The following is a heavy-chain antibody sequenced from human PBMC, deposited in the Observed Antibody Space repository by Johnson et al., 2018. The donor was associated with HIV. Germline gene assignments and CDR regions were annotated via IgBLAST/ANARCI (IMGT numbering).Heavy chain of an antibody. D-gene: IGHD3-10*01. CDR2: IQYDGTDK. Sequence: QVLLVESGGGVVQPGGPLRLSCAASGFNFRTNGMHWVRQAPGKGLEWISFIQYDGTDKSYADSVEGRFTISRDNSKNILYLQMNSLRPEDTGLYYCAKDGGLWSYSLDVWGPGTMVSVSS. CDR1: GFNFRTNG. J-gene: IGHJ3*01. CDR3: AKDGGLWSYSLDV. V-gene: IGHV3-30*02.